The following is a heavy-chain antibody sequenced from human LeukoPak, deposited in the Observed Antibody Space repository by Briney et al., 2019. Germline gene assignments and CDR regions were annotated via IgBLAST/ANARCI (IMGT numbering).Heavy chain of an antibody. Sequence: GGSLRLSCTTSGFTFGDYTMSWVRQAPGKGLEWVGFIRSKAYGGTTEYAASVKGRFTISRDDSKSIAYLQMNSLKTEDTAVYYCTRVGPYSGYDFGDAFDIWGQGTMVTVSS. CDR1: GFTFGDYT. D-gene: IGHD5-12*01. V-gene: IGHV3-49*04. CDR2: IRSKAYGGTT. CDR3: TRVGPYSGYDFGDAFDI. J-gene: IGHJ3*02.